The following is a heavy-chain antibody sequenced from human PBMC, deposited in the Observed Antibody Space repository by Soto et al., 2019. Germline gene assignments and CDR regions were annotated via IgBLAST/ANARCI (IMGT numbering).Heavy chain of an antibody. CDR3: ARARYGDFVTWFDS. J-gene: IGHJ5*01. V-gene: IGHV1-69*13. CDR1: GYTFTSYG. CDR2: IIPIFATP. Sequence: SVKVSCKASGYTFTSYGISWVRQAPGQGLEWMGGIIPIFATPKYGHKFQDRVTITADESTSTAYMELSSLRSDDTAVYYCARARYGDFVTWFDSWGQGTPVTVSS. D-gene: IGHD4-17*01.